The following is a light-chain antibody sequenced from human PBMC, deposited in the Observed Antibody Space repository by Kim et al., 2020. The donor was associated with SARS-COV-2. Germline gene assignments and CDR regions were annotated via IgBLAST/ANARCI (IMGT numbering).Light chain of an antibody. CDR2: DVN. CDR1: SSDVGDYNY. Sequence: QSALTQPASVSGSPGQSLTISCTGTSSDVGDYNYVSWYQQHPGKAPKLMIYDVNNRPSGVSNRFSGSKSGNTASLTISGLQAEDEADYFCSSYTSTTSWVFGGGTQLT. J-gene: IGLJ3*02. V-gene: IGLV2-14*03. CDR3: SSYTSTTSWV.